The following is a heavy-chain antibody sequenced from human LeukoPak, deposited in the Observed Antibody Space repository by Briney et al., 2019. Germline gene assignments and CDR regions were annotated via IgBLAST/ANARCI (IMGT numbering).Heavy chain of an antibody. CDR1: SGSISSSGYY. D-gene: IGHD1-26*01. CDR2: IYYSGST. CDR3: ARGGGSYYFAFDI. J-gene: IGHJ3*02. V-gene: IGHV4-31*03. Sequence: SETLSLTCTVSSGSISSSGYYCSWIRQHPGKGLEWIGCIYYSGSTYYNPSLKSRVTISVDTSKNQFSLQLNSVTPEDTAVYYCARGGGSYYFAFDIWGHGTLVTFSS.